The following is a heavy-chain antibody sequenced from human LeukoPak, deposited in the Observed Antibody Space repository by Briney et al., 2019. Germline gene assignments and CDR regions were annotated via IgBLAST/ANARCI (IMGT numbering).Heavy chain of an antibody. Sequence: GASVKVSCKTSGYTFTDYYMHWVRQAPGQGLEGMGWINTNSGATNYAQKFHGRVTMTRDTSITTAYMELSRLRSDDTAVYYCTIPPGVGTTTDYWGQGTLVTVSS. D-gene: IGHD1-26*01. J-gene: IGHJ4*02. CDR1: GYTFTDYY. CDR3: TIPPGVGTTTDY. V-gene: IGHV1-2*02. CDR2: INTNSGAT.